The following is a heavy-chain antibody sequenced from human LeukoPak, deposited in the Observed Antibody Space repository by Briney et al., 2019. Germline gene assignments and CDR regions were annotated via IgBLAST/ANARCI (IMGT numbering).Heavy chain of an antibody. CDR3: ARGTGRDGLRTYSSSWYPDGG. CDR2: IYTSGST. V-gene: IGHV4-4*07. D-gene: IGHD6-13*01. CDR1: GGSISSYY. Sequence: SETLSLTCTVSGGSISSYYWSWIRQPAGKGLEWIGRIYTSGSTNYNPSLKSRVTMSVDTSKNQFSLKLSSVTAADTAVYYCARGTGRDGLRTYSSSWYPDGGWGQGTLVTVSS. J-gene: IGHJ4*02.